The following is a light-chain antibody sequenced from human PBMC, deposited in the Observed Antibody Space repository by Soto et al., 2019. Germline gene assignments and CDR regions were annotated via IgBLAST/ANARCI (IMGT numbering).Light chain of an antibody. Sequence: AIRMTQSPSSFSASTGDRVTITCRASQGISSYLAWYQQKPGKAPKLLIYAASTLQSGVPSRFSGSGSGTDFTLTISCLQSEDFATYYGQQYYSYPPAWTFGQGTKVEIK. CDR2: AAS. V-gene: IGKV1-8*01. J-gene: IGKJ1*01. CDR1: QGISSY. CDR3: QQYYSYPPAWT.